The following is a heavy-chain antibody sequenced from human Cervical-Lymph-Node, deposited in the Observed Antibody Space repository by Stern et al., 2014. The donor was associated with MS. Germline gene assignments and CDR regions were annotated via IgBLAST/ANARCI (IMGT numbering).Heavy chain of an antibody. CDR1: GFTFSSYA. J-gene: IGHJ2*01. CDR3: ARGVTYCGGDCYGWYFDL. Sequence: EVQLVESGGGLVPPGGSLRLSCAASGFTFSSYAMHWVRQAPGKGLEYVSVISSNGGSTYYANSVTGRFTISRDNSKNTLYLHMGSLRVEDMAVYYCARGVTYCGGDCYGWYFDLWGRGTLVTVSS. D-gene: IGHD2-21*02. CDR2: ISSNGGST. V-gene: IGHV3-64*01.